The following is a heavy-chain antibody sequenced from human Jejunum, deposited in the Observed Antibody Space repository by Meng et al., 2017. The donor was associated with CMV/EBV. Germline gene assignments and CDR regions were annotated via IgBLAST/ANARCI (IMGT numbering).Heavy chain of an antibody. J-gene: IGHJ6*02. Sequence: SYWMHWVRQAPGKGLVWVSRINSDGSSTSYADSVKGRFTISRDNAKNTLYLQMNSLRAEDTAVYYCARVSSTSLLTYYYYGMDVWGQGTTATVSS. CDR2: INSDGSST. CDR1: SYW. V-gene: IGHV3-74*01. CDR3: ARVSSTSLLTYYYYGMDV. D-gene: IGHD2-2*01.